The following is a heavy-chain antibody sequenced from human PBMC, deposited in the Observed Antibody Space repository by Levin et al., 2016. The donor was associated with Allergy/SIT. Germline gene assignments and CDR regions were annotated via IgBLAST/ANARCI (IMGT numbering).Heavy chain of an antibody. Sequence: ASVKVSCKASGYTFTGYYMHWVRQAPGQGLEWMGWINPNSGGTNYAQKFQGWVTMTRDTSISTAYMELSRLRSDDTAVYYCARARRVGYGSGSPFDYWGQGTLVTVSS. CDR1: GYTFTGYY. CDR2: INPNSGGT. D-gene: IGHD3-10*01. J-gene: IGHJ4*02. V-gene: IGHV1-2*04. CDR3: ARARRVGYGSGSPFDY.